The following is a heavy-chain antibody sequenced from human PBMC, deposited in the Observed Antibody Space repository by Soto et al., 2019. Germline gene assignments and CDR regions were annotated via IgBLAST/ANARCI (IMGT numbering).Heavy chain of an antibody. V-gene: IGHV3-23*01. D-gene: IGHD2-8*01. CDR2: IVENGDE. CDR3: AKDRQPDGLWPFDS. CDR1: GFTFRTYA. J-gene: IGHJ4*02. Sequence: GSLRLSCAASGFTFRTYAMSWVRQAPGKGLEWVAGIVENGDECYADTVRGRFTISRDNSNNILYLQMYSLRAEDTAVYYCAKDRQPDGLWPFDSWGQGTQVTVSS.